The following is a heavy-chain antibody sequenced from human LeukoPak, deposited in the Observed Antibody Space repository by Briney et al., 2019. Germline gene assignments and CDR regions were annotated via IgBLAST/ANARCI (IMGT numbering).Heavy chain of an antibody. CDR2: IYSGGST. J-gene: IGHJ4*02. CDR3: ARDASALY. CDR1: GFTVSSNY. Sequence: GGSLRLSCAASGFTVSSNYMSWVRQAPGKGLEWVSVIYSGGSTYYADSVKGRFTISRDNARDSLYLQMNSLRDDDTSVYFCARDASALYWGRGTLVTVSS. D-gene: IGHD6-19*01. V-gene: IGHV3-66*01.